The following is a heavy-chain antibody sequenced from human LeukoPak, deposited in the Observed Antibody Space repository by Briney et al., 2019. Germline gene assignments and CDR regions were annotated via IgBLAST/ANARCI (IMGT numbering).Heavy chain of an antibody. D-gene: IGHD2-2*01. V-gene: IGHV4-38-2*01. CDR1: GYSISSGYY. CDR2: IYHSGST. J-gene: IGHJ4*02. CDR3: ARRLVVVPAAFDY. Sequence: SETLSLTCAVSGYSISSGYYWGWIRQPPGKGLEWIGSIYHSGSTYYNPSLRSRVTISVDPSKNQFSLKLSSVTAADTAVYYCARRLVVVPAAFDYWGQGTLVTVSS.